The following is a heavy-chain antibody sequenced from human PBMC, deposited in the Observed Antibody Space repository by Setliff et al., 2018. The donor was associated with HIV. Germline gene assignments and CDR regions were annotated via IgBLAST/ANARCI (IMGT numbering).Heavy chain of an antibody. CDR2: INVGSGNT. D-gene: IGHD7-27*01. Sequence: ASVKVSCMASGYTFTTYVVHWVRQAPGQRLEWMGWINVGSGNTKYSQKFQGRVTITRDTSASTAYMELSSLRSEDTAVYYCAIEPLPGDFGDFWGQGTLVTVSS. V-gene: IGHV1-3*01. J-gene: IGHJ4*02. CDR3: AIEPLPGDFGDF. CDR1: GYTFTTYV.